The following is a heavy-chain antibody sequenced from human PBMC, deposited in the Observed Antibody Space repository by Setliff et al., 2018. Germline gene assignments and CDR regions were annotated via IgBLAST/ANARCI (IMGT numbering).Heavy chain of an antibody. CDR3: AGQGPIFGSGLIPGFDQ. J-gene: IGHJ4*02. V-gene: IGHV3-23*01. CDR2: VSVSGDNT. D-gene: IGHD3-3*01. CDR1: GLTFNSYA. Sequence: GGSLRLSCAASGLTFNSYAMSWVRQAPGKGLEWVSTVSVSGDNTYHTDSVKGRFTTSRDNSKNTLSLQMSSLRTEDTAIYFCAGQGPIFGSGLIPGFDQWGQGTMVTVSS.